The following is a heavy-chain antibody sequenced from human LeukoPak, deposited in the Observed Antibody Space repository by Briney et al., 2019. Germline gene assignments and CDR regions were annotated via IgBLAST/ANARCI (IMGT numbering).Heavy chain of an antibody. D-gene: IGHD6-6*01. CDR1: GFTFGDHA. V-gene: IGHV3-49*03. J-gene: IGHJ4*02. Sequence: GGSLRLSCTASGFTFGDHAVSWFRQAPGKGLDWIAFIRSKTYGETTEYAASVKGRFTTSRDDSKSIAYLQMNSLKTEDTVVYYCQKYSSSPFDLWGQGTLVTVSS. CDR2: IRSKTYGETT. CDR3: QKYSSSPFDL.